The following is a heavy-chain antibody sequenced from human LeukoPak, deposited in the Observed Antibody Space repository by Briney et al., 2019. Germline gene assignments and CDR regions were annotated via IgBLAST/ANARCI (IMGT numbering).Heavy chain of an antibody. CDR3: ARGKTGTWSSPYYFDY. Sequence: GESLKISCKGSGYSFTSYWIGWVRHMPGKGLEWMGIIYPGDSDTRYSPSFQGQVTISADKSISTAYLQWSSLKASDTAMYYCARGKTGTWSSPYYFDYWGQGTLVTVSS. D-gene: IGHD1-7*01. CDR2: IYPGDSDT. J-gene: IGHJ4*02. V-gene: IGHV5-51*01. CDR1: GYSFTSYW.